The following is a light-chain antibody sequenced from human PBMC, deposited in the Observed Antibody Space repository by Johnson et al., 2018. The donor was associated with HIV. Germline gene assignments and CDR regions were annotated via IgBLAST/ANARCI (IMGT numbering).Light chain of an antibody. CDR2: DNN. J-gene: IGLJ1*01. V-gene: IGLV1-51*01. Sequence: QSVLTQPPSVSASSGQKVTISCSGSSSNIGNNYVSCYQQLPGTSLTLLIYDNNKRPSWIPARFSVSTSGTSATLGITGLRAGDEADYYCGTLDSSLSAYVFGTGPKVTVL. CDR3: GTLDSSLSAYV. CDR1: SSNIGNNY.